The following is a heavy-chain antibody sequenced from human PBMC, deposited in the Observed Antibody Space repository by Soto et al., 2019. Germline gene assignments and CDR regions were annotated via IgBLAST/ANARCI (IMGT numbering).Heavy chain of an antibody. Sequence: PSQTLSLTCAISGDSASSNTASWNWIRQSPSRGLEWLGRTYFRSKWYNDYAVSVKSRIIINPDTSNNQFSLQLNSVTPEDTAVYFCAKGDNLGPKTGYAFDPWGQGIMVTVSS. CDR2: TYFRSKWYN. CDR1: GDSASSNTAS. CDR3: AKGDNLGPKTGYAFDP. V-gene: IGHV6-1*01. D-gene: IGHD5-12*01. J-gene: IGHJ5*02.